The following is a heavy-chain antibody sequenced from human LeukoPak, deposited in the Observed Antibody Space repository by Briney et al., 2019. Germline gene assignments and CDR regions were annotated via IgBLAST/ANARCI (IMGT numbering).Heavy chain of an antibody. J-gene: IGHJ6*04. CDR3: AELGITMIGGV. CDR2: IYSGGST. V-gene: IGHV3-66*01. D-gene: IGHD3-10*02. Sequence: GGSLRLSCAASGFTVSSNYMSWVRQAPGKGLEWVSVIYSGGSTYYADSVKGRFTISRDNSKNTLYLQMNSLRAEDAAVYYCAELGITMIGGVWGKGTTVTISS. CDR1: GFTVSSNY.